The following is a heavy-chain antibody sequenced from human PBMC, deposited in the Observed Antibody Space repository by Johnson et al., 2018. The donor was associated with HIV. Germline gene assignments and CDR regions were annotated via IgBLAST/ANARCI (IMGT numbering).Heavy chain of an antibody. CDR2: INSGGST. CDR3: ARGCRDGYTCDAFDV. V-gene: IGHV3-66*01. J-gene: IGHJ3*01. CDR1: GFTVSSNY. Sequence: VQLVESGGVVVRPGGSLRLSCAVSGFTVSSNYMSWVRQGPGKGLEWVSVINSGGSTYYADSVKGRFTISRDNSKNTLYLQMNSLRAEDTAVYFCARGCRDGYTCDAFDVWGRGTRVTVSS. D-gene: IGHD5-24*01.